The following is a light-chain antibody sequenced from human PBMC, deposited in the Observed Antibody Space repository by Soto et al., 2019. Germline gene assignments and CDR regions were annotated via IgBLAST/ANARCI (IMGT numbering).Light chain of an antibody. Sequence: DIQITQSPSSVSASVGDRVTITCRSSEDISTWLAWYQQKPGKAPKLLIYAASSLQSGVPSRFSGSGSGTDFTLTISSLQSEDFATYYCQHADSFPLITFGQGTRLEI. V-gene: IGKV1-12*01. CDR3: QHADSFPLIT. CDR2: AAS. CDR1: EDISTW. J-gene: IGKJ5*01.